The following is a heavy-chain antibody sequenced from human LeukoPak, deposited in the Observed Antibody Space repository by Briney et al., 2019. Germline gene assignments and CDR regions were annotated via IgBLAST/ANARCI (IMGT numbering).Heavy chain of an antibody. J-gene: IGHJ6*03. V-gene: IGHV4-34*01. CDR2: INHSGST. CDR3: ARRVNYYYYMDV. CDR1: GGSFSGYY. Sequence: SETLSLICAVYGGSFSGYYWSWIRQPPGKGLEWIGEINHSGSTNYNPSLKSRVTISVDTSKNQFSLKLSSVTAADTAVYYCARRVNYYYYMDVWGKGTTVTISS.